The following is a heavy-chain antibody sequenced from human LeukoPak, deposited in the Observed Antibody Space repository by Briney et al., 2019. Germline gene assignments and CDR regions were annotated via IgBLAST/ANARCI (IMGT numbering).Heavy chain of an antibody. CDR3: ARARSSGWDKYYFDY. V-gene: IGHV4-4*07. Sequence: SETLSLTCTVSGGSISSYYWNWIRQPAGSGLEWIGRIYSSGHTNYNPCLKSRVTMSVDKSKNQFSLKVTSVTAADTAVYFCARARSSGWDKYYFDYWGQGTLVTASS. CDR1: GGSISSYY. J-gene: IGHJ4*02. CDR2: IYSSGHT. D-gene: IGHD6-19*01.